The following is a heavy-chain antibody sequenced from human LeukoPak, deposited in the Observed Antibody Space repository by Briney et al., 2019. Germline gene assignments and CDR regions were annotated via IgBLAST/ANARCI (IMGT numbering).Heavy chain of an antibody. V-gene: IGHV4-39*07. CDR3: ARDSSGYYHRWFDP. Sequence: SETLSLTCTVSGGSISSSSYYWGWIRQPPGKGLEWIGSIYYSGSTYYNPSLKSRVTISVDTSKNQFSLKLSSVTAADTAVYYCARDSSGYYHRWFDPWGQGTLVTVSS. D-gene: IGHD3-22*01. CDR2: IYYSGST. CDR1: GGSISSSSYY. J-gene: IGHJ5*02.